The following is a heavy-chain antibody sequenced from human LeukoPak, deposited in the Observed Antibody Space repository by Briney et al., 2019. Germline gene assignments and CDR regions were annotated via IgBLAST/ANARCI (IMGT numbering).Heavy chain of an antibody. Sequence: RSSETLSLTCTVSGGSISSGGYSWSWIRQHPGKGLEWIGYIYYSGSTYYNPSLKSRVTISVDTSKNQFSLKLSSVTAADTAVYYCARSMVRGPDYWGQGTLVTVSS. CDR1: GGSISSGGYS. V-gene: IGHV4-31*03. J-gene: IGHJ4*02. D-gene: IGHD3-10*01. CDR3: ARSMVRGPDY. CDR2: IYYSGST.